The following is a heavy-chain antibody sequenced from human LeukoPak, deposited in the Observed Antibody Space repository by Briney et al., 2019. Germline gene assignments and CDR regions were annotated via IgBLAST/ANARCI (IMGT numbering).Heavy chain of an antibody. Sequence: GGSLRLSCAASGFTFSSYAMSWVRQAPGKELEWVSAISGSGGSTYYADSVKGRFTISRDNSKNTLYLQMNSLRAEDTAVYYCAKDHVLAPWTPFDYWGQGTLVTVSS. J-gene: IGHJ4*02. D-gene: IGHD3-10*02. CDR2: ISGSGGST. V-gene: IGHV3-23*01. CDR3: AKDHVLAPWTPFDY. CDR1: GFTFSSYA.